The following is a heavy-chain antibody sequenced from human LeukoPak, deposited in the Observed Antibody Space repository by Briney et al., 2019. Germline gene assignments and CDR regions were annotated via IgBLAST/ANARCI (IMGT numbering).Heavy chain of an antibody. CDR1: GGSFSGYY. Sequence: SETLSLTCAVYGGSFSGYYWSWIRQPPGKGLEWIGEINHSGSTNYNPSLKSRVTISVDTSKNQFSLKLSSVTAADTAVYYCARALHTAMATYYGSSGLDYWGQGTLVTVSS. J-gene: IGHJ4*02. CDR2: INHSGST. V-gene: IGHV4-34*01. CDR3: ARALHTAMATYYGSSGLDY. D-gene: IGHD3-22*01.